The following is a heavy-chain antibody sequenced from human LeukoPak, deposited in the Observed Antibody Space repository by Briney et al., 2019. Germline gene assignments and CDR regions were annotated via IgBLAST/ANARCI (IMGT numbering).Heavy chain of an antibody. D-gene: IGHD2-2*01. CDR1: GGSLSGYY. CDR2: INHSGST. CDR3: ARGQEDCSSTSCYHKARHAFDI. V-gene: IGHV4-34*01. J-gene: IGHJ3*02. Sequence: PSDTLSLTCAVYGGSLSGYYWSWIRQPPGKGLERIGEINHSGSTNYQPSRKSPVTISVDTSKIQFSLKLRSVTAADTAVYYCARGQEDCSSTSCYHKARHAFDIWGQGTMLTVSS.